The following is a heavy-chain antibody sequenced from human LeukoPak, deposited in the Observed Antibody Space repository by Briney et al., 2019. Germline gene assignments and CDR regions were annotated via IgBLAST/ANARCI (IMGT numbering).Heavy chain of an antibody. J-gene: IGHJ4*02. Sequence: GGSLRLSCAASGFTFSSYAMSWVRQAPGKGLEWVSAISGSGGSTYYADSVKGRFTISRDNSKNTLYLQMNSLRAEDTAVYYCAREGNDYYDSSGYYLAWGQGTLVTVSS. D-gene: IGHD3-22*01. V-gene: IGHV3-23*01. CDR2: ISGSGGST. CDR1: GFTFSSYA. CDR3: AREGNDYYDSSGYYLA.